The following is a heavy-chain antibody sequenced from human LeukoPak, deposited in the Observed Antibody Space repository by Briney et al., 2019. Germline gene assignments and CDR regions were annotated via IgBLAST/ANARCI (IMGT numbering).Heavy chain of an antibody. V-gene: IGHV4-39*07. CDR1: GGSISSSSYY. D-gene: IGHD3-10*01. J-gene: IGHJ5*02. CDR2: INHSGST. Sequence: SETLSLTCTVSGGSISSSSYYWSWIRQPPGKGLEWIGEINHSGSTNYNPSLKSRVTISVDTSKNQFSLKLSSVTAADTAVYYCARGRKWFGELFPWGQGTLVTVSS. CDR3: ARGRKWFGELFP.